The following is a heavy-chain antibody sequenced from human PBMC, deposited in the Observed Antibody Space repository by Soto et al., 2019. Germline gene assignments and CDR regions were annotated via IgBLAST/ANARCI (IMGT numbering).Heavy chain of an antibody. CDR3: AKGVSWCFYDQ. J-gene: IGHJ4*02. CDR1: GFTFSTYG. CDR2: ISSSGGST. V-gene: IGHV3-23*01. Sequence: EVQLLESGGGVVQPGGSLRLACAASGFTFSTYGMSWVRQAPGKGLEWVSTISSSGGSTFYADSVKGRFTISRDNSKNTLNLQMSGLRAEDTAVYYCAKGVSWCFYDQWGQGNLVTVST. D-gene: IGHD6-13*01.